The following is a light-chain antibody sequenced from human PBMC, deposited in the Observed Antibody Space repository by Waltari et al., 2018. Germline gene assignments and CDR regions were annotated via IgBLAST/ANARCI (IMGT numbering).Light chain of an antibody. CDR2: DVV. CDR1: SSHVVGYNA. J-gene: IGLJ1*01. V-gene: IGLV2-14*03. CDR3: CSYTSKIAYV. Sequence: SALTQPAPASGSPGPSLALSCPGTSSHVVGYNAVSWYQQHPGKAPKLMIYDVVSRPSGVSDRFSGSKSGNTASLVISGLQADDEADYYCCSYTSKIAYVFGTGTKVTVL.